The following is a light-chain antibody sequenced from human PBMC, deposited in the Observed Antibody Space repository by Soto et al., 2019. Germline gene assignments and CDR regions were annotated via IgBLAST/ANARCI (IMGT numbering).Light chain of an antibody. V-gene: IGKV1-5*03. Sequence: DIQMTQSPSTLSASVGDRVTITCRACQSISRWLAWYQQRPGKAPKLLIYKASTLEGGVPSRFSASGSGTDFTLTISSLQPDDLATYFCLQYNVYPLTFGGGTKV. CDR3: LQYNVYPLT. J-gene: IGKJ4*01. CDR1: QSISRW. CDR2: KAS.